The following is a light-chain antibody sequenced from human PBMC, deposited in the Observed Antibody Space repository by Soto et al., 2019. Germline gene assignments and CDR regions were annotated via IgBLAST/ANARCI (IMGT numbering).Light chain of an antibody. Sequence: DIQLTQSPSTLSASVGDRITLTCRASQSINIWLAWYQQTPGKAPKILIFDASRLATGVPSRFSGSGSGTEFTLTISGMQHDDFATYYCKQYNGYSTWTFGQGTRVETK. V-gene: IGKV1-5*01. J-gene: IGKJ1*01. CDR2: DAS. CDR3: KQYNGYSTWT. CDR1: QSINIW.